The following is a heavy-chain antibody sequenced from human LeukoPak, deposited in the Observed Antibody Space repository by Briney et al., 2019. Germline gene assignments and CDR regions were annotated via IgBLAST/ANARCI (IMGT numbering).Heavy chain of an antibody. J-gene: IGHJ4*02. CDR1: GYTFTSYY. CDR3: ARPHLGSGSSISRPYYFDY. D-gene: IGHD3-10*01. CDR2: INPSGGST. V-gene: IGHV1-46*01. Sequence: GASVKVSCKASGYTFTSYYMHWVRQAPGQGLEWMGIINPSGGSTSYAQKFQGRVTMTRDTSTSTVYMELSSLRSEDTAVYYCARPHLGSGSSISRPYYFDYWGQGTLVTVSS.